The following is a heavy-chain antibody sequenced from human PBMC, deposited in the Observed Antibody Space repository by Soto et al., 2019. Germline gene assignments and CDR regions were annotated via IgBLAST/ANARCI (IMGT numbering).Heavy chain of an antibody. J-gene: IGHJ4*02. Sequence: SETLSLTCTVSGGSISSYYWSWIRQPPGKGLEWIGYIYYSGSTNYNPSLKGRVTISVDTSKNQFSLKLSSVTAADTAVYYCAGILTGYTRSYYWGQGTLGTVSS. D-gene: IGHD3-9*01. V-gene: IGHV4-59*08. CDR2: IYYSGST. CDR3: AGILTGYTRSYY. CDR1: GGSISSYY.